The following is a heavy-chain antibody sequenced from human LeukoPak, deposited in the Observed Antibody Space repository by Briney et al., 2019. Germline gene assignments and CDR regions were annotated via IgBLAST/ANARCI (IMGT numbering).Heavy chain of an antibody. CDR2: IYYSGST. D-gene: IGHD2-2*01. J-gene: IGHJ3*01. Sequence: KPSETLSLTCTVPGGSISSYYWSWIRQPPGKGLEWIGYIYYSGSTNYNPSLKSRVTISVDTSKNQFSLKLSSVTAADTAVYYCARGPFGVPAAIGPWGQGTMVTVSS. CDR1: GGSISSYY. V-gene: IGHV4-59*01. CDR3: ARGPFGVPAAIGP.